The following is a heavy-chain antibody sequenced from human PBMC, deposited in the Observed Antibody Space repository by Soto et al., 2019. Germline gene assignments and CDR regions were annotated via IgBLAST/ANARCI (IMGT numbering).Heavy chain of an antibody. J-gene: IGHJ6*02. CDR1: GFTFSSYW. Sequence: GGSLRLSCAASGFTFSSYWMSWVRQAPGKWLEWVANIKQDGSEKYYVDSVKGRFTISRDNAKNSLYLQMNSLRAEDTAVYYCARDRYSYYDFWSGSLPYYYYGMDVWGQGTTVTVSS. CDR3: ARDRYSYYDFWSGSLPYYYYGMDV. D-gene: IGHD3-3*01. CDR2: IKQDGSEK. V-gene: IGHV3-7*01.